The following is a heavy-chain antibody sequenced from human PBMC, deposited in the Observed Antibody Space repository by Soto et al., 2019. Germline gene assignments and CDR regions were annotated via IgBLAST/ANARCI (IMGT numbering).Heavy chain of an antibody. CDR1: SGSISSSNW. J-gene: IGHJ4*02. V-gene: IGHV4-4*02. CDR2: IYHSGST. D-gene: IGHD2-8*01. Sequence: QVQLQESGPGLVKPSGTLSLTCAVSSGSISSSNWWSWVRQPPGKGLEWIGEIYHSGSTNYSPSLKSRVTISVDKSKNQFSLKLSSVTAADTAVYYCARDEGDCTNGVCYFAYWGQGTLVTVSS. CDR3: ARDEGDCTNGVCYFAY.